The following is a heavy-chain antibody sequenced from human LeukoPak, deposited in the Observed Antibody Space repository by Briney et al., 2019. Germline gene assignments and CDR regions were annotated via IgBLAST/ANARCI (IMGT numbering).Heavy chain of an antibody. D-gene: IGHD4-23*01. CDR2: ISGSGGST. V-gene: IGHV3-23*01. J-gene: IGHJ4*02. CDR1: GFTFSSYA. CDR3: AKVTYGGNSGYYDY. Sequence: PGGSLRLSCAASGFTFSSYAMSWVRQAPGKGLEWVSAISGSGGSTYYADSVKGRFTISRDNSKNTLYLQMNSLRAEDTAVYYCAKVTYGGNSGYYDYWGQGTLVTVSS.